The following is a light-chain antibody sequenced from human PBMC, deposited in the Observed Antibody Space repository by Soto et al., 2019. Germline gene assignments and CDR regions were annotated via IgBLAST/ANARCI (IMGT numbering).Light chain of an antibody. J-gene: IGLJ1*01. V-gene: IGLV2-14*01. Sequence: QSALTQPASVSGSPGQSITISCTGTSSDVGGYNYVSWYQQHPGKAPNLMIYDVSNRPSGISNRFSGSKSGNTASLTISGLQAEDEADYYCSSYTCSSTYVFGTGTKLTVL. CDR1: SSDVGGYNY. CDR3: SSYTCSSTYV. CDR2: DVS.